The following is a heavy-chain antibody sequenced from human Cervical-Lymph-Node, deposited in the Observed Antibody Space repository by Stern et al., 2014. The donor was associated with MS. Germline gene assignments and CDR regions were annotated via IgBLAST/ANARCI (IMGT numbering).Heavy chain of an antibody. CDR3: AREIAGRRLDS. CDR1: GFTVSSAY. Sequence: EVQLVESGGTLVQPGGSLRLSCEASGFTVSSAYMAWVRQVPGKGLEWVSMIKVVSKTHYADSVKGRFTISRANSNNMVYLQMSNLRVDDTGVYYCAREIAGRRLDSWGRGTLVAVSS. V-gene: IGHV3-66*01. CDR2: IKVVSKT. D-gene: IGHD6-6*01. J-gene: IGHJ5*01.